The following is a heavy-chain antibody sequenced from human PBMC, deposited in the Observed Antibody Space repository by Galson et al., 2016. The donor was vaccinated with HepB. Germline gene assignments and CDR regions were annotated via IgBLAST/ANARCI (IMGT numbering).Heavy chain of an antibody. CDR2: ISFDGNGK. D-gene: IGHD3-9*01. CDR1: GFTFSSYA. Sequence: SLRLSCAASGFTFSSYAMHWVRQAPGKGLEWVAVISFDGNGKEYTDRVKGRFTVSKDNSKNTLYLEMNSLRGDDTALSFRARWTTGDTLTGYDGIGGTVDYWGQGILVTVSA. J-gene: IGHJ4*01. V-gene: IGHV3-30*04. CDR3: ARWTTGDTLTGYDGIGGTVDY.